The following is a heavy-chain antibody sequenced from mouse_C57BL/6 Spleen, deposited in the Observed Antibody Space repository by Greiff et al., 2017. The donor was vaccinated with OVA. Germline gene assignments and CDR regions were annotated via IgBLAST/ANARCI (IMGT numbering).Heavy chain of an antibody. CDR1: GFSFTSYG. D-gene: IGHD4-1*01. CDR2: IWGGGST. J-gene: IGHJ1*03. V-gene: IGHV2-9*01. Sequence: VQLQQSGPGLVAPSQSLSITCTVSGFSFTSYGVDWVRQPPGKGLEWLGVIWGGGSTNYNSALMYRLSISKDNTTSQVFLNMNSLQTYDTAMYYCAKRTGGDWYFDVWGTGTTVTVSS. CDR3: AKRTGGDWYFDV.